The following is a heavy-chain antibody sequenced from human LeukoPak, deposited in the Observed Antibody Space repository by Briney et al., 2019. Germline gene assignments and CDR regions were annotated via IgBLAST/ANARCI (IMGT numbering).Heavy chain of an antibody. V-gene: IGHV6-1*01. D-gene: IGHD7-27*01. CDR2: TYYRSKWYS. J-gene: IGHJ3*02. Sequence: SQTLSLTCAISGDSVFSVSAPWNWIRQSPSRGLEWLGRTYYRSKWYSDYAVAVKSRISINPDTSKNEFFLRLNSVTPDDAAVYFCARERTLSGLAWGFDIWGQGTVVTVSS. CDR1: GDSVFSVSAP. CDR3: ARERTLSGLAWGFDI.